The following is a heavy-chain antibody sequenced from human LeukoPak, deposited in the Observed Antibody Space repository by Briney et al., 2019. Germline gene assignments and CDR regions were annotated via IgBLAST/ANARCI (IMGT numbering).Heavy chain of an antibody. Sequence: ASVKVSCKASGGTFSSYAISRVRQAPGQGLEWMGGIIPIFGTANYAQKFQGRVTITADKSTSTAYMELSSLRSEDTAVYYCARDTYYYGSGSYTRNFDYWGQGTLVTVSS. CDR1: GGTFSSYA. J-gene: IGHJ4*02. D-gene: IGHD3-10*01. CDR3: ARDTYYYGSGSYTRNFDY. V-gene: IGHV1-69*06. CDR2: IIPIFGTA.